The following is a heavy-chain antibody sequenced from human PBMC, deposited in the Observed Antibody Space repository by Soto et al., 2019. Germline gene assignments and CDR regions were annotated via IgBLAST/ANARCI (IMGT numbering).Heavy chain of an antibody. CDR2: INHSGST. CDR3: ARETIAAARSNWFDP. J-gene: IGHJ5*02. V-gene: IGHV4-34*01. CDR1: GGSFSGYY. Sequence: SETLSLTCAVYGGSFSGYYWSWIRQPPGKGLEWIGEINHSGSTNYSPSLKSRVTISVDTSKNQFSLKLSSVTAADTAVYYCARETIAAARSNWFDPWGQGTLVTVSS. D-gene: IGHD6-13*01.